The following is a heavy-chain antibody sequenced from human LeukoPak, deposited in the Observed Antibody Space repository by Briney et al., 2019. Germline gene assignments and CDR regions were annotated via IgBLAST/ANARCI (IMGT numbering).Heavy chain of an antibody. CDR1: GYTFTAYY. J-gene: IGHJ4*02. V-gene: IGHV1-2*02. D-gene: IGHD6-13*01. Sequence: DSVKVSCKASGYTFTAYYMHWVRQAPGQGLEWLGWINPNSGGTNYAQKFQGRVTMTRDTSITTAYMELSRLSSDDTAVYYCASSVSSRWAIIDYWGQGTLVTASS. CDR2: INPNSGGT. CDR3: ASSVSSRWAIIDY.